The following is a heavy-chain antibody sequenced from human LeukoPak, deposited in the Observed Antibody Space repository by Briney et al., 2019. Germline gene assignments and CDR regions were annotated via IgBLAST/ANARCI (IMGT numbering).Heavy chain of an antibody. J-gene: IGHJ6*02. Sequence: PSETLSLTCAVSGGSISSGGYSWSWIRQPPGKGLEWIGYIYHSGSTYYNPSLKSRVTISVDTSKNQFSLKLSSVTAADTAVYYCARLVGSGWPVEYYYYYGMDVWGQGTTVTVSS. CDR2: IYHSGST. CDR1: GGSISSGGYS. CDR3: ARLVGSGWPVEYYYYYGMDV. D-gene: IGHD6-19*01. V-gene: IGHV4-30-2*01.